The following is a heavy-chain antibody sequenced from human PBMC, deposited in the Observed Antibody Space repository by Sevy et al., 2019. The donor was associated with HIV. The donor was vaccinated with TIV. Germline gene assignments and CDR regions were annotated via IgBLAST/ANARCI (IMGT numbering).Heavy chain of an antibody. CDR1: GFTFSTYA. Sequence: GGSLRLSCAASGFTFSTYAMHWVRQAPGRGLEYVAAISANGGNTYYANSVKGRFTISRDNSKNTLYLQMGSLRAEDMAVYYCARATFCSGWHFDYWGQGTLVTVSS. CDR3: ARATFCSGWHFDY. D-gene: IGHD2-15*01. V-gene: IGHV3-64*01. J-gene: IGHJ4*02. CDR2: ISANGGNT.